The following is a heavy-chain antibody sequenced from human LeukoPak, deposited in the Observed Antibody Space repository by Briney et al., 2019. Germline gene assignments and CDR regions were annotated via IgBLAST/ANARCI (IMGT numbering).Heavy chain of an antibody. Sequence: PSETLSLTCTVSGGSISSGSYYWGWIRQPPGKGLEWIGTIYYSGSTLYNPSFESRVAISVDTSQNHFSLRLSSVTAADTAVYYCARRLRRTHYFDSWGQGTLVTVSS. V-gene: IGHV4-39*02. CDR3: ARRLRRTHYFDS. CDR2: IYYSGST. J-gene: IGHJ4*02. D-gene: IGHD1/OR15-1a*01. CDR1: GGSISSGSYY.